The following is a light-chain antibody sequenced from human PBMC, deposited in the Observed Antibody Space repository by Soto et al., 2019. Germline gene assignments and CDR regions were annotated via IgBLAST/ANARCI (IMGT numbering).Light chain of an antibody. CDR3: SSYTSSSLYV. CDR2: GVS. Sequence: QSVLTQPRSVSGSPGQSVTISCTGTNSDVGGYNYVSWYQQYPGKAPKLMISGVSERPSGVPDRFSGSKSGNTASLTISGLQAEDEADYYCSSYTSSSLYVFGTGTKLTVL. J-gene: IGLJ1*01. CDR1: NSDVGGYNY. V-gene: IGLV2-11*01.